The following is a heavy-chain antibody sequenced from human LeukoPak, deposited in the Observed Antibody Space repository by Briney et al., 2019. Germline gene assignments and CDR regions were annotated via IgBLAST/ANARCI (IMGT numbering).Heavy chain of an antibody. V-gene: IGHV1-2*02. CDR1: GYTFTGFH. CDR3: ARARTTVTTRDFDP. D-gene: IGHD4-17*01. J-gene: IGHJ5*02. CDR2: INPNSGGT. Sequence: ASVKVSCKASGYTFTGFHMQWVRQAPGQGLEWMGWINPNSGGTNSAQKFQGRVTMTRDTSISTAYMDLTRVISNDTAVYYCARARTTVTTRDFDPWGQGTLVTVSS.